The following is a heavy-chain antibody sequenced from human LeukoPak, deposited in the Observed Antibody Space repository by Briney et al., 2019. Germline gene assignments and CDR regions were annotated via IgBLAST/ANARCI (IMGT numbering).Heavy chain of an antibody. J-gene: IGHJ4*02. Sequence: GASVKVSCKASGGTFSSYAISWVRQAPGQGLEWMGRIIPILGIANYAQKFQGRVTITADKSTGTAYMELSSLRSEDAAVYYCARRDSSGYYLNWGQGTLVTVSS. V-gene: IGHV1-69*04. CDR1: GGTFSSYA. CDR2: IIPILGIA. D-gene: IGHD3-22*01. CDR3: ARRDSSGYYLN.